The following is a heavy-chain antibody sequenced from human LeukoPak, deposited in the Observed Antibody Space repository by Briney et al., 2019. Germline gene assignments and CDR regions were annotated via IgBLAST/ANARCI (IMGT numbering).Heavy chain of an antibody. CDR2: IKQDGSEK. CDR3: AREGGSYYSNWFDP. J-gene: IGHJ5*02. CDR1: GFTFSSYW. D-gene: IGHD1-26*01. V-gene: IGHV3-7*01. Sequence: QPWGSLRLSCAASGFTFSSYWMSWVRQAPGKGLEWVANIKQDGSEKYHVDSVKGRFTISRDNAKNSLYLQMNSLRAEDTAVYYCAREGGSYYSNWFDPWGQGTLVTVSS.